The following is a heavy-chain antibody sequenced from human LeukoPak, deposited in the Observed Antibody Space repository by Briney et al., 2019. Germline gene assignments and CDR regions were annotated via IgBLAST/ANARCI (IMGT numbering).Heavy chain of an antibody. CDR2: IHHTGSA. D-gene: IGHD6-13*01. CDR3: ARGRAAVGRLRFDH. V-gene: IGHV4-38-2*02. Sequence: SETLSLTCTVSGYSISSGYYWGWIRQPPGKGLEWIGYIHHTGSASYNPSLKGRLTMSVDTSKNQFSLKLTSVTAADTAVYYCARGRAAVGRLRFDHWGQGSLVTVSS. J-gene: IGHJ4*02. CDR1: GYSISSGYY.